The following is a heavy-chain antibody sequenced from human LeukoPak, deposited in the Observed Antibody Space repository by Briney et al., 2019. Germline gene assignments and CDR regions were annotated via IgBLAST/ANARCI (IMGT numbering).Heavy chain of an antibody. Sequence: SETLSLTCTVSGGSISSYYWSWIRQPPGKGLEWIGYICYSGSTNYYPSLKSRVTISVDTSKNQFSLKLSSVTAADTAVYYCARGIHDDGDYGGWYYFDYWGQGTLVTVSS. J-gene: IGHJ4*02. CDR3: ARGIHDDGDYGGWYYFDY. D-gene: IGHD4-17*01. CDR1: GGSISSYY. V-gene: IGHV4-59*01. CDR2: ICYSGST.